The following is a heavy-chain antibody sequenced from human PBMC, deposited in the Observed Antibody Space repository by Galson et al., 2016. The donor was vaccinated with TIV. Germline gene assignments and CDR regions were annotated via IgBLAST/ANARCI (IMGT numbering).Heavy chain of an antibody. Sequence: QSGAEVKMPGESLTISCQGSGYTFTAHYLSWVRQMPGKGLEWMGRLDPSDSYTHYSPSFQGRVTFSVDRSIGTAYLHWNNLKPSDNAIYYCARHTRPTSRGVLYPRDYWGQGTLVTVSA. CDR2: LDPSDSYT. CDR3: ARHTRPTSRGVLYPRDY. V-gene: IGHV5-10-1*01. D-gene: IGHD3-10*01. J-gene: IGHJ4*02. CDR1: GYTFTAHY.